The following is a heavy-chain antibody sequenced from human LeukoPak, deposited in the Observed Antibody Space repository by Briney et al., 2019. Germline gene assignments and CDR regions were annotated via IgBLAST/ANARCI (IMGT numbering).Heavy chain of an antibody. J-gene: IGHJ3*02. CDR1: GYTFTDYY. CDR3: ATNMRVNAFDI. V-gene: IGHV1-2*06. D-gene: IGHD3-22*01. Sequence: ASGKVSCKASGYTFTDYYIHWVRQAPGQGLEWMGRINPYTGGTNYVQKYQGRVTMTRDTSITTAYMELSSLISDDTAVYYCATNMRVNAFDIWGQGTMVTVSS. CDR2: INPYTGGT.